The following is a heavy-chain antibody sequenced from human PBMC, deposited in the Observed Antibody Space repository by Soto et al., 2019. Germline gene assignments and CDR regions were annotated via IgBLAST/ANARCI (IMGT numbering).Heavy chain of an antibody. CDR2: ISGSGGST. CDR1: GFTFSSYA. V-gene: IGHV3-23*01. CDR3: AKSKGVVQPHY. Sequence: PGESLKISCAASGFTFSSYAMSWVRQAPGKGLEWVSAISGSGGSTYYADSVKGRFTISRDNSKNTLYLQMNSLRAEDTAVYYCAKSKGVVQPHYWGQGTLVTVSS. D-gene: IGHD3-3*01. J-gene: IGHJ4*02.